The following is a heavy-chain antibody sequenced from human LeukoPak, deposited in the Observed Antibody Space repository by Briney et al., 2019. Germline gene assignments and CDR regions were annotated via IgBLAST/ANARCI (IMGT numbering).Heavy chain of an antibody. J-gene: IGHJ4*02. Sequence: PGGSLRLSCAASGFTFSSYGMYWVRQAPGKGLEWVAFIRYDGSNKYYADSVKGRFTISRDNSKNTLYLQMNSLRAEDTAVYYCAKVRDGYNSGGFDYWGQGTLVTVSS. CDR2: IRYDGSNK. CDR3: AKVRDGYNSGGFDY. CDR1: GFTFSSYG. V-gene: IGHV3-30*02. D-gene: IGHD5-24*01.